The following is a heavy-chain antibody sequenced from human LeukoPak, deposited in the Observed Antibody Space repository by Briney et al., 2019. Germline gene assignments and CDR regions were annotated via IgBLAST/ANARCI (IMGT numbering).Heavy chain of an antibody. CDR2: ISGSGGST. CDR3: TTARGCSSTSCYTQAYYYYYYYMDV. D-gene: IGHD2-2*02. CDR1: GFTFSSYA. Sequence: GGSLRLSCAASGFTFSSYAMSWVRQAPGKGLEWVSAISGSGGSTDYAAPVKGRFTISRDDSKNTLYLQMNSLKTEDTAVYYCTTARGCSSTSCYTQAYYYYYYYMDVWGKGTTVTVSS. J-gene: IGHJ6*03. V-gene: IGHV3-23*01.